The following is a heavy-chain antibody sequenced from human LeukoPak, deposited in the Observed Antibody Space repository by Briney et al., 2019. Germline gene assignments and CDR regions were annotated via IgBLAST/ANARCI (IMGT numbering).Heavy chain of an antibody. CDR1: GGTFSSYA. Sequence: SVKVSCKASGGTFSSYAISWVRQAPGQGLEWMGGIIQIFGSANYAQKFQGRVTISTDESTSTAYMELSSLRSEDTAVYYCARLTRGYSYGSMDVWGKGTTVTVSS. D-gene: IGHD5-18*01. CDR3: ARLTRGYSYGSMDV. J-gene: IGHJ6*03. CDR2: IIQIFGSA. V-gene: IGHV1-69*05.